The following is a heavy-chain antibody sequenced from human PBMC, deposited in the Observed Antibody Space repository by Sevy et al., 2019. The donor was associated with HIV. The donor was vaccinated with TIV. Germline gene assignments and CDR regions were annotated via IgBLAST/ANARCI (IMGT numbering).Heavy chain of an antibody. CDR2: INHSGST. CDR3: ASRPAAIVPPNWFDP. D-gene: IGHD2-2*01. J-gene: IGHJ5*02. Sequence: SETLSLTCAVYGGSFSGYYWSWIRQPPGKGLEWIGEINHSGSTNYNPSLKSRVTISVDTSKNQFSLKLSSVTAADTAVYYCASRPAAIVPPNWFDPWCQGTLVTVSS. CDR1: GGSFSGYY. V-gene: IGHV4-34*01.